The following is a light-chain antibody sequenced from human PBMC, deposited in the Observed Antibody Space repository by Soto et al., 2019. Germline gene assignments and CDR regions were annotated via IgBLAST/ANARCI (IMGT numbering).Light chain of an antibody. J-gene: IGKJ1*01. CDR1: QSVLDRSNNKNY. CDR3: QQYYAIPRT. Sequence: DIVMTQSPDSLAVSLGERATINCKSSQSVLDRSNNKNYLAWYQQKPGQPPKPLIYWASTREFGVPDRFSGSGSGTDFTLTISSLQAEDVALYYCQQYYAIPRTFGQGTKVEI. V-gene: IGKV4-1*01. CDR2: WAS.